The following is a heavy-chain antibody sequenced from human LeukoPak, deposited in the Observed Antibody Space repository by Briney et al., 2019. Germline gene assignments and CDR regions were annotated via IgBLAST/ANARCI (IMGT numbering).Heavy chain of an antibody. Sequence: SETLSLTCTVSGGSISSYYWSWIRQPAGKGLEGIGRIYTSGSTNYNPSLKSRVTMSVDTSKNQFSLKLSSVTAADTAVYYCARDLVQEYYYYGMDVWGQGTTVTVSS. J-gene: IGHJ6*02. CDR1: GGSISSYY. CDR2: IYTSGST. CDR3: ARDLVQEYYYYGMDV. D-gene: IGHD1-1*01. V-gene: IGHV4-4*07.